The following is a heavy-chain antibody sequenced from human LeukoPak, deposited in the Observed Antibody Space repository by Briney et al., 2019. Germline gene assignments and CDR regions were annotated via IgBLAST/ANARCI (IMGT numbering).Heavy chain of an antibody. Sequence: GGSLRLSCAASGFTVSSNYMSWVRQAPGKGLEWVSVIYRGGSTYYADSVKGRFTISRDNSKNTLYLQMNSLRAEDTAVYYCAREHYGGNSRHFDYWGQGTLVTVSS. V-gene: IGHV3-66*01. CDR2: IYRGGST. CDR3: AREHYGGNSRHFDY. CDR1: GFTVSSNY. D-gene: IGHD4-23*01. J-gene: IGHJ4*02.